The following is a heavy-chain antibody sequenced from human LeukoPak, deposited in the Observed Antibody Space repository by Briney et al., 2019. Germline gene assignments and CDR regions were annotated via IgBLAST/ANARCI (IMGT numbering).Heavy chain of an antibody. CDR3: ARLSPLTGAYYYMDV. CDR2: IYYSGST. V-gene: IGHV4-59*01. Sequence: SETLSLTCPVSGGSISSYYWSWIRQPPGEGLEWIGYIYYSGSTTYNPSLKSRVTISVDTSKNQFSLKLSSVTAADTAVYYCARLSPLTGAYYYMDVWGKGTTVTVSS. D-gene: IGHD7-27*01. CDR1: GGSISSYY. J-gene: IGHJ6*03.